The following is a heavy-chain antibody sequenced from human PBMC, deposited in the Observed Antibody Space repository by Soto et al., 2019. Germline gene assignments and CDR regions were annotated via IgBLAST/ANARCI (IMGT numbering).Heavy chain of an antibody. CDR1: GGSISSYY. D-gene: IGHD3-10*01. CDR3: ARAGYYGSGSYYLSFDY. Sequence: SETLSLTCTVSGGSISSYYWSWIRQPPGKGLEWIGYIYYSGSTNYNPSLKSRVTISVDTSKNQFSLKLSSVTAADTAVYYCARAGYYGSGSYYLSFDYWGQGTLVTVSS. V-gene: IGHV4-59*01. CDR2: IYYSGST. J-gene: IGHJ4*02.